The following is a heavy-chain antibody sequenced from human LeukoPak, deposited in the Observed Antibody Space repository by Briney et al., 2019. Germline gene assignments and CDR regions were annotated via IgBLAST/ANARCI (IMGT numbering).Heavy chain of an antibody. CDR3: ARVLSGSYGY. V-gene: IGHV4-34*01. CDR1: GGSFSNYY. CDR2: INHSGST. J-gene: IGHJ4*02. Sequence: SETLSLTCAVYGGSFSNYYWSWIRQPPGKGLEWIGEINHSGSTNYDPSLKSRVTISVDTSKNQFSLKLNSVTAADTAVYYCARVLSGSYGYWGQGALVTVSS. D-gene: IGHD1-26*01.